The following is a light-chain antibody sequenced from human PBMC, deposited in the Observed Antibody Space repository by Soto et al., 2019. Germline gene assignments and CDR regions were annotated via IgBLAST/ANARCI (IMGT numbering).Light chain of an antibody. CDR1: QGISSY. CDR2: AAS. CDR3: QQLNSYPLT. J-gene: IGKJ4*01. V-gene: IGKV1-9*01. Sequence: DIQLTQSPSFLSSSVGDRVTITCRASQGISSYLAWYQQKPGKAPKLLIYAASTLQSGVPSRFRGSGSGTEFTLTISSLKPEDFETYYCQQLNSYPLTFGGGTKVDIK.